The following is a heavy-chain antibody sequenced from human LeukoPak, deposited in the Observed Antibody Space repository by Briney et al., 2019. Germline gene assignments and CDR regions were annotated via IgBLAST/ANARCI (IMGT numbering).Heavy chain of an antibody. V-gene: IGHV3-21*01. D-gene: IGHD3-3*01. CDR1: GFTFSSYS. CDR2: ISSSSSYI. J-gene: IGHJ4*02. Sequence: GGSLRLSCAASGFTFSSYSMNWVRQAPGKGLEWVSSISSSSSYIYYADSVKGRFTISRDNAENSLYLQMNSLRAEDTAVYYCASFWSGYYSIYWGQGTLVTVSS. CDR3: ASFWSGYYSIY.